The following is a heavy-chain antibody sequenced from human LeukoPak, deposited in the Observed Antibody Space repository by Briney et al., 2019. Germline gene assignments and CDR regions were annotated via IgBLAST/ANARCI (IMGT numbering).Heavy chain of an antibody. CDR2: IYYSGST. CDR1: GGSISSSSYY. V-gene: IGHV4-39*07. Sequence: SETLSLTCTVSGGSISSSSYYWGWIRQPPGKGLGWIGSIYYSGSTYYNPSLKSRVTISVDTSKNQFSLKLSSVTAADTAVYYCAREAVEMARPGVYYYYGMDVWGQGTTVTVSS. CDR3: AREAVEMARPGVYYYYGMDV. D-gene: IGHD5-24*01. J-gene: IGHJ6*02.